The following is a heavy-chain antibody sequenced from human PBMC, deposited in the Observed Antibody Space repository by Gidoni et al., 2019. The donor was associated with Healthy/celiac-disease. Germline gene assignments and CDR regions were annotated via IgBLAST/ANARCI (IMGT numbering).Heavy chain of an antibody. V-gene: IGHV3-23*01. CDR3: AKDPAGAAYYFDY. CDR2: ISGSGVST. Sequence: VQLLESGEGLVQPGGSLRLSCAASGFTFSSYAMSWVRQAPGKGLEWVSAISGSGVSTYYADSVKGRSTISRDNSNNTLYLQMNSLRAEDTALYYCAKDPAGAAYYFDYWGQGTLVTVSS. CDR1: GFTFSSYA. D-gene: IGHD1-26*01. J-gene: IGHJ4*02.